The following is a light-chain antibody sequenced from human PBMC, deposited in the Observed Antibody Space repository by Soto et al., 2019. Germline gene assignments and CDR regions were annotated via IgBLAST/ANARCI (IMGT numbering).Light chain of an antibody. CDR1: QSIGTW. CDR3: QQYDTYSMYT. V-gene: IGKV1-5*01. J-gene: IGKJ2*01. Sequence: DIQMTQSPSTLSASVGDRVTITCRASQSIGTWLAWYQQKPGKAPKPLIYDVSTLESGVPSRFSGRGSGTEFTLINSRLQPDDFATYYCQQYDTYSMYTFGQGTKLEIK. CDR2: DVS.